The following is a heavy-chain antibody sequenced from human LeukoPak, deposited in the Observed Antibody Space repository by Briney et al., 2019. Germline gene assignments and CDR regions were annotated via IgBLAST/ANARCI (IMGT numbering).Heavy chain of an antibody. CDR2: INTDGSST. V-gene: IGHV3-74*01. Sequence: PGGSLRLLCSASGFTLSNYWIHWVRPAPGKGLVWVSRINTDGSSTNYADSVRGRFTVSRDNAKNTLYLQMDSLRVEDTAVYYCARVIGWDEPFDLWGHGTLVTVSS. CDR3: ARVIGWDEPFDL. D-gene: IGHD1-26*01. J-gene: IGHJ3*01. CDR1: GFTLSNYW.